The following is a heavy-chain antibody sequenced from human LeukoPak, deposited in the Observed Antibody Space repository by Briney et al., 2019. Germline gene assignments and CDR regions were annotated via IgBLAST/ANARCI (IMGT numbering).Heavy chain of an antibody. V-gene: IGHV3-21*01. CDR1: GFTFSSYS. Sequence: GGSLRLSCAASGFTFSSYSMNWVRQAPGKGLEWVSSISSSSSHIYYADSVKGRFTISRDNAKNSLYLQMNSLRAEDTAVYYCAREGQWLVRTTSDAFDIWGQGTMVTVSS. D-gene: IGHD6-19*01. J-gene: IGHJ3*02. CDR3: AREGQWLVRTTSDAFDI. CDR2: ISSSSSHI.